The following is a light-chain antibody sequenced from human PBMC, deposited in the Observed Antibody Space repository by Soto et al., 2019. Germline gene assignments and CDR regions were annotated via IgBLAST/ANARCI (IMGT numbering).Light chain of an antibody. CDR2: ENN. CDR3: GTWDSSLSAYV. J-gene: IGLJ1*01. CDR1: SSNIGNNY. V-gene: IGLV1-51*02. Sequence: QSALTQPPSVSAAPGQKVTISCSGSSSNIGNNYVSWYQQLPGTAPKLLIYENNKRPSGIPDRFSGSKSGTSATLGITGLQNGDEADYYCGTWDSSLSAYVFGTGTKVTV.